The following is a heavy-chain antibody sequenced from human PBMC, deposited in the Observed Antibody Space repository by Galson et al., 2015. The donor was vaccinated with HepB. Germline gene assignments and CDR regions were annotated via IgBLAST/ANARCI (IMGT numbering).Heavy chain of an antibody. CDR1: GFTFSSYA. Sequence: SLRLSCAASGFTFSSYAMHWVRQAPGKGLEWVAVISYDGSNKYYADSVKGRFTISRDNSKNTLYLQMNSLRAEDTAVYYCAGGGYLDYADAFDIWGQGTMVTVSS. CDR2: ISYDGSNK. CDR3: AGGGYLDYADAFDI. D-gene: IGHD3-9*01. V-gene: IGHV3-30-3*01. J-gene: IGHJ3*02.